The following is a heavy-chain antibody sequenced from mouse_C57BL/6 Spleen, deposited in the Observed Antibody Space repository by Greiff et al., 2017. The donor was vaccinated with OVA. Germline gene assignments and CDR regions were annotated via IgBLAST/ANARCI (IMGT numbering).Heavy chain of an antibody. Sequence: EVMLVESGGGLVKPGGSLKLSCAASGFTFSDYGMHWVRQAPEKGLEWVAYISSGSSTIYYADTVKGRFTISRDNAKNTLFLQMTSLRSEDTAMYYCARRLRGGYYALDDWGQGTSVTVSS. J-gene: IGHJ4*01. V-gene: IGHV5-17*01. CDR1: GFTFSDYG. CDR3: ARRLRGGYYALDD. CDR2: ISSGSSTI.